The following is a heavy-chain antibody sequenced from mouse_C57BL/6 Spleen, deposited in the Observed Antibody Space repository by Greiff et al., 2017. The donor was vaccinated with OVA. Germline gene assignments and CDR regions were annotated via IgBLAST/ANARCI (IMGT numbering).Heavy chain of an antibody. J-gene: IGHJ3*01. V-gene: IGHV7-3*01. CDR2: IRNKANGYTT. Sequence: EVQVVESGGGLVQPGGSLSLSCAASGFTFTDYYMSWVRQPPGKGLEWLGFIRNKANGYTTEYSASVKGRFTISRDNSQSILYLRMNALRAEDGATYYCAGYGIRQGFAYWGQGTLVTVSA. CDR3: AGYGIRQGFAY. CDR1: GFTFTDYY. D-gene: IGHD2-12*01.